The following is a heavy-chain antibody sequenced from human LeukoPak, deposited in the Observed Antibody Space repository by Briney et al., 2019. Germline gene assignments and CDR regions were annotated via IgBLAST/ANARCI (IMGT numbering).Heavy chain of an antibody. V-gene: IGHV4-39*07. D-gene: IGHD2-2*01. Sequence: SETLSLTCTVSGASVSGSAYYWGWIRQPPGTGLEWIGNIYYSGSTYYNESLESRVTISIDTSKNQFSLKLSSVTAADTAVYYCARDRTSHWGYYFDYWGQGTLVTVSS. CDR1: GASVSGSAYY. CDR2: IYYSGST. J-gene: IGHJ4*02. CDR3: ARDRTSHWGYYFDY.